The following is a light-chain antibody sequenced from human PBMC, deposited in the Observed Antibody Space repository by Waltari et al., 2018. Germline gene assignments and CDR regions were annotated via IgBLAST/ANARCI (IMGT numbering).Light chain of an antibody. CDR1: SSDVGFYNY. J-gene: IGLJ3*02. CDR3: NSYTGSSSWV. Sequence: QSALTQPASVSGSPGQSITISCTGTSSDVGFYNYVSWYPQYPGKAPKLIIYDVFQRPSGVSNRFSGAKSGNTASLTISGLQTEDEGDYYCNSYTGSSSWVFGGGTKLTVL. V-gene: IGLV2-14*03. CDR2: DVF.